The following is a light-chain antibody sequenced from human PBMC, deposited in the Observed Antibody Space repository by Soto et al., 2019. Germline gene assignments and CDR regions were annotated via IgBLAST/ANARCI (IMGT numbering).Light chain of an antibody. V-gene: IGKV3-20*01. J-gene: IGKJ4*01. CDR1: QSVSSSY. CDR2: GAS. Sequence: EIVMSQSPATLSVSPGERATLSCRASQSVSSSYLAWYQQKPGQAPRLLIYGASSRATGIPDRFSGSGSGTDFTLTISRLEPEDFAVYYCQQDGSSPSLTFGGGTKVDIK. CDR3: QQDGSSPSLT.